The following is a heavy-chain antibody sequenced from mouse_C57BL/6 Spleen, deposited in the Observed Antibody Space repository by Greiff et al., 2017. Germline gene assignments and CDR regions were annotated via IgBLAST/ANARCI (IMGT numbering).Heavy chain of an antibody. V-gene: IGHV7-3*01. CDR3: ARSNWTPFDY. CDR1: GFTFTDYY. J-gene: IGHJ2*01. Sequence: EVKLQESGGGLVQPGGSLSLSCAASGFTFTDYYMSWVRQPPGKALEWLGFIRNKANGYTTEYSASVKGRFTISRDNSQSILYLQMNALRAEDSATYYCARSNWTPFDYWGQGTTLTVSS. CDR2: IRNKANGYTT. D-gene: IGHD4-1*01.